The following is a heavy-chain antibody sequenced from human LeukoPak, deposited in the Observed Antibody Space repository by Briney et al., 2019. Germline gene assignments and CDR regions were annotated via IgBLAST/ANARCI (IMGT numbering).Heavy chain of an antibody. CDR3: ARGTYFDY. Sequence: ASVKVSCKASGYTFTSYYMHWVRQAPGQGLEWMGIINPSGGSTSYAQKFQGRVTMTTDTSTSTAYMDLRSLRSDDTAVYYCARGTYFDYWGQGTLVTVSS. J-gene: IGHJ4*02. CDR1: GYTFTSYY. V-gene: IGHV1-46*01. CDR2: INPSGGST.